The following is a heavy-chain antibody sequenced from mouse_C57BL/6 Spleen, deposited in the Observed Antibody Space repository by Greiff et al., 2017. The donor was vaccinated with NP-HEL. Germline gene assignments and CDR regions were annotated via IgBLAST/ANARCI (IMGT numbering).Heavy chain of an antibody. J-gene: IGHJ1*03. V-gene: IGHV1-64*01. D-gene: IGHD1-1*01. CDR2: FLPNSGST. CDR3: ARSTTVVPYLYFEG. CDR1: GYTFTSYW. Sequence: QVQLQQPGAELVKPGASVKLSCKASGYTFTSYWMHWVKQRLGQGLEWIGMFLPNSGSTNYNEKFKSKATLTVDKSSSTAYMQLGSRKSEDSAVYYSARSTTVVPYLYFEGWGTGTTVTAST.